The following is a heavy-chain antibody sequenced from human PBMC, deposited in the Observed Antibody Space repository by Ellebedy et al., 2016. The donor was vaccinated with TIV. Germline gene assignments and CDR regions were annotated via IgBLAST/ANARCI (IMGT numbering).Heavy chain of an antibody. CDR3: ARRGSGNGFDI. J-gene: IGHJ3*02. Sequence: SETLSLTCPVSGGSISSSDYYWGWIRQPPGKGLEWIGSIYYSGSTYYNPSLKSRVTISVDTSKNQFSLKLSSVTAADTAVYYCARRGSGNGFDIWGRGTMVTVSS. V-gene: IGHV4-39*01. CDR2: IYYSGST. D-gene: IGHD1-26*01. CDR1: GGSISSSDYY.